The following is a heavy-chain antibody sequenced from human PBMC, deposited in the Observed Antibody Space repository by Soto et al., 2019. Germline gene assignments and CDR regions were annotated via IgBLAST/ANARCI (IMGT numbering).Heavy chain of an antibody. V-gene: IGHV1-69*12. Sequence: QVQLVQSGAEVKKPGSSVKVSCKASGGTFSSYAISWVRQAPGQGLEWMGGIIPIFGTANYAQKFQGRVTITAAESTSTAYMELSSLRSEDTAVYYCARDGGDCMSTSCYGWFDPWGQGTLVTVSS. J-gene: IGHJ5*02. D-gene: IGHD2-2*01. CDR3: ARDGGDCMSTSCYGWFDP. CDR1: GGTFSSYA. CDR2: IIPIFGTA.